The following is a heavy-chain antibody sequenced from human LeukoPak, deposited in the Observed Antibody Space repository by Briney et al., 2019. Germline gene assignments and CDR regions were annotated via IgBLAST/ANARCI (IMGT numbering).Heavy chain of an antibody. V-gene: IGHV1-8*01. D-gene: IGHD4-17*01. CDR3: ARGLDDYGDPNDY. CDR2: MIPNSGNT. Sequence: ASVKVSCKASGYTFTSYDINWVRQATGQGLEWMGWMIPNSGNTGYAQKFQGRVTMTRNTSISTAYMELSSLRSEDTAVYYCARGLDDYGDPNDYWGQGTLVTVSS. J-gene: IGHJ4*02. CDR1: GYTFTSYD.